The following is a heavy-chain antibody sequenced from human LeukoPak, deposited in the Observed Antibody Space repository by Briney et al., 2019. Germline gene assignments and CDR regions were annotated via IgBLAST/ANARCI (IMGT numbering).Heavy chain of an antibody. V-gene: IGHV4-31*11. J-gene: IGHJ5*02. CDR1: GGSISMVGYS. CDR3: ARDSGLGYCSSTSCYESGFDP. Sequence: SHTLSLTCAVSGGSISMVGYSWSWIRQHPGKGLEWIGYIYYSGSTYYNPSLKSRVTISVDTSKNQFSLKLSSVTAADTAVYYCARDSGLGYCSSTSCYESGFDPWGQGTLVTVSS. CDR2: IYYSGST. D-gene: IGHD2-2*01.